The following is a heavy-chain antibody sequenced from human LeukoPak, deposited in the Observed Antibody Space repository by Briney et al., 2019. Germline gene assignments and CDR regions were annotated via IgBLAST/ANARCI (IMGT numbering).Heavy chain of an antibody. CDR1: GFTFSNYA. Sequence: GGSLRLSCAASGFTFSNYAMHWVRQAPGKGLEWVAVISYDGSNEIYADSVKGRFTISRDNSKNTLYLQMNSLSTEDAAVYYCAKRKGGGSYFDYWGQGTLVTVSS. J-gene: IGHJ4*02. V-gene: IGHV3-30-3*02. CDR2: ISYDGSNE. D-gene: IGHD1-26*01. CDR3: AKRKGGGSYFDY.